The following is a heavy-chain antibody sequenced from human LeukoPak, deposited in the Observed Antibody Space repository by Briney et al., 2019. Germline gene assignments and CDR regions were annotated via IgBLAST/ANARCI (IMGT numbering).Heavy chain of an antibody. V-gene: IGHV1-69*05. CDR3: ASAEGYCSSTSCRNWFDP. CDR1: GGTFSSYA. CDR2: IIPIFGTA. Sequence: SVKVSCKASGGTFSSYAISWVRQAPGQGLEWMGGIIPIFGTANYAQKFQGRVTITTDESTSTAYMELSSLRSEDTAVYYCASAEGYCSSTSCRNWFDPWGQGTLVTVSS. D-gene: IGHD2-2*01. J-gene: IGHJ5*02.